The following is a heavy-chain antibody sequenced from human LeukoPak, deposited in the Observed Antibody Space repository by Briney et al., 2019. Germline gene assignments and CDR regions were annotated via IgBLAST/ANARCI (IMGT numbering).Heavy chain of an antibody. Sequence: GGSLRLSCAASGFTFSSYSMNWVRQAPGKGLEWVSSISSSSSYIYYADSVKGRFTISRDNAKNSLYLQMNSLRAEDTAVYYCARDHLADIFMVHDAFDIWGQGTMVTVSS. CDR2: ISSSSSYI. V-gene: IGHV3-21*01. CDR1: GFTFSSYS. CDR3: ARDHLADIFMVHDAFDI. J-gene: IGHJ3*02. D-gene: IGHD1-1*01.